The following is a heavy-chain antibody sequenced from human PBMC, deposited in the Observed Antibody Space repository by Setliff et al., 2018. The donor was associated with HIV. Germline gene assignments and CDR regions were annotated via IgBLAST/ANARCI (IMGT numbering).Heavy chain of an antibody. J-gene: IGHJ1*01. V-gene: IGHV1-46*01. CDR3: ARDHMSVGAWVGATSRGLFQH. CDR1: GYTFTTYY. D-gene: IGHD1-26*01. CDR2: INPSSTST. Sequence: GASVKVSCKASGYTFTTYYIHWVRQAPGQGLEWMGIINPSSTSTNYAQRFQGRVTMTRDTSTSTVYMELSSLRSEDTAVHYCARDHMSVGAWVGATSRGLFQHWGQGTLVTVSS.